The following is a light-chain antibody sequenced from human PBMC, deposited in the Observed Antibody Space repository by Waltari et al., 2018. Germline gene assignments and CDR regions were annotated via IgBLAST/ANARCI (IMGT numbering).Light chain of an antibody. V-gene: IGKV1-5*03. J-gene: IGKJ1*01. CDR2: QAS. Sequence: DIQMTQSPATLSASVGDRVIITCRATQRISSWLAWFQQKPGKAPKLLIYQASTLESGGRSRFSGSGAGSEVTRTSRSLQPDDFATYHCQQYDSDPWTFGQGTKVEVK. CDR1: QRISSW. CDR3: QQYDSDPWT.